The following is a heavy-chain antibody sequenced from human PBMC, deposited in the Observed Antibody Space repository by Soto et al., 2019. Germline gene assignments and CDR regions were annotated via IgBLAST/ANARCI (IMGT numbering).Heavy chain of an antibody. CDR1: GFAFSTYG. J-gene: IGHJ4*02. Sequence: QVHLVESGGGVVQHGRSLRLSCVASGFAFSTYGMHWVRQAPGKGLEWVAVISYHETDKYYADSVKGRFTISRDNSKNTLYLQMNSLRGEDTAVYYCAKIGSDPGGYWGQGTLVTVSS. D-gene: IGHD3-16*01. CDR3: AKIGSDPGGY. CDR2: ISYHETDK. V-gene: IGHV3-30*18.